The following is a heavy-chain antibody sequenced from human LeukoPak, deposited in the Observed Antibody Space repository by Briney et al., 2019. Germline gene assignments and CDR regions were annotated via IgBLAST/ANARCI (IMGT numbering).Heavy chain of an antibody. V-gene: IGHV3-30-3*01. Sequence: PGGSLRLSCAASGFTFSSYAMHWVRQAPGKGLEWVAVISYDGSNKYYADSVKGRFTISRDNSKNTLYLQMNSLRAEDTAVYYCARDQGYCSSTSCYVSRYYGMDVWGQGTTVTVSS. CDR1: GFTFSSYA. D-gene: IGHD2-2*01. J-gene: IGHJ6*02. CDR2: ISYDGSNK. CDR3: ARDQGYCSSTSCYVSRYYGMDV.